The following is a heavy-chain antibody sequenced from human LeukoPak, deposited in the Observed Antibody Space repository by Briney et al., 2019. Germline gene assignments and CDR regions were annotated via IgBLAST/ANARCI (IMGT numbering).Heavy chain of an antibody. CDR2: ISSSSSYI. Sequence: GGSLRLSCAASGFTFDDYAMHWVRQAPGKGLEWVSSISSSSSYIYYADSVKGRFTISRDNAKNSLYLQMNSLRAEDTAVYYCARDRPRPNWGQGTLVTVSS. CDR3: ARDRPRPN. J-gene: IGHJ4*02. CDR1: GFTFDDYA. V-gene: IGHV3-21*01.